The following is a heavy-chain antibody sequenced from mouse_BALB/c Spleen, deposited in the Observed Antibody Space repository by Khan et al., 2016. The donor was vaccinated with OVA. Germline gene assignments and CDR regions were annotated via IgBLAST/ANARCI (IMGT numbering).Heavy chain of an antibody. CDR2: IDPENGDT. CDR1: GFNIKDYY. D-gene: IGHD2-3*01. Sequence: VQLQQSGAELVRPGASVKLSCTASGFNIKDYYMHWVKQRPEQGLEWIGWIDPENGDTEYAPKFQGKATMTADTSSNTAYLQLSSLTSEDTAVXYCNPLMIRQSWFAYWGQGTLVTVSA. J-gene: IGHJ3*01. CDR3: NPLMIRQSWFAY. V-gene: IGHV14-4*02.